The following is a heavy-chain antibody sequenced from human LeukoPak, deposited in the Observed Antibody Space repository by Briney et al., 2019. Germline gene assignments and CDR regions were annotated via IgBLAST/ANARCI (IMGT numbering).Heavy chain of an antibody. CDR2: IHHSGST. V-gene: IGHV4-34*01. CDR3: ARGELAVAGYDFDY. D-gene: IGHD6-19*01. Sequence: WETLALTCAVYGGSLSRLYWRWIPQPPGKGLEEIGEIHHSGSTNYNPSLKSRVTISVDTSKNQFSLKLSSVTAADTAVYYCARGELAVAGYDFDYRGQGTLVTVSS. J-gene: IGHJ4*02. CDR1: GGSLSRLY.